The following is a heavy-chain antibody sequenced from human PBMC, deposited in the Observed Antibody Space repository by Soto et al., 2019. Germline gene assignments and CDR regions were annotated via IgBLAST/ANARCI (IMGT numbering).Heavy chain of an antibody. CDR1: GYTFTSYG. Sequence: VQLVQSGAEVKKPGASVKVSCTASGYTFTSYGISWVRQAPGQGLEWMGWISAYNGNTNYAQKLQGRVTMTTDTSTSTAYMELRSLRSDDTAVYYCAGDEAQGPVVVPAAPPFDYWGQGTLVTVSS. CDR2: ISAYNGNT. V-gene: IGHV1-18*04. CDR3: AGDEAQGPVVVPAAPPFDY. D-gene: IGHD2-2*01. J-gene: IGHJ4*02.